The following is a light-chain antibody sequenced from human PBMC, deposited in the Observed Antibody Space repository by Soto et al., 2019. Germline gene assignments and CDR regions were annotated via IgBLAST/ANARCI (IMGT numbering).Light chain of an antibody. CDR2: AAS. CDR3: QQSYTTPIT. V-gene: IGKV1-39*01. J-gene: IGKJ5*01. Sequence: DIQMTQSPSSLSASVGDRVTITCRASQSISSYLNWYQQKPGKAPNLLIFAASSAQSGVPSRFSGSGSGTDFTLTISSLQPEDFATYYCQQSYTTPITFGQGTRLEI. CDR1: QSISSY.